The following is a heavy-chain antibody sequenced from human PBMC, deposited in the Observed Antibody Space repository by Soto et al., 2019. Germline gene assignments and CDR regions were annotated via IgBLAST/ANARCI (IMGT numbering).Heavy chain of an antibody. CDR3: ARVPDYYDSSGTPDYYYYGMDV. D-gene: IGHD3-22*01. J-gene: IGHJ6*02. CDR2: IIPILGIA. V-gene: IGHV1-69*10. CDR1: GGTFSNYA. Sequence: SVKVSCKASGGTFSNYALDWVRQAPGQGLEWMGGIIPILGIANYAQKFQGRVTITADKSTSTAYMELSSLRSEDTAVYYCARVPDYYDSSGTPDYYYYGMDVWGQGTTVTVSS.